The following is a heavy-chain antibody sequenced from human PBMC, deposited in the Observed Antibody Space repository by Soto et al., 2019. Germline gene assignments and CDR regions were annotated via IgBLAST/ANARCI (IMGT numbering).Heavy chain of an antibody. J-gene: IGHJ6*03. V-gene: IGHV1-18*01. CDR3: ARDGTGGVLGLNKYYYVDV. CDR2: ISAYNGDT. CDR1: GYTFITHG. Sequence: QVRLVQSGAEVKKPGASVKVSCKASGYTFITHGISWVRQAPGQGLEWMGRISAYNGDTKYAQQFQGRVTLTTDKSTTTAYMEMRSLRSDDTAVYYCARDGTGGVLGLNKYYYVDVWGEGTTVTVSS. D-gene: IGHD2-8*02.